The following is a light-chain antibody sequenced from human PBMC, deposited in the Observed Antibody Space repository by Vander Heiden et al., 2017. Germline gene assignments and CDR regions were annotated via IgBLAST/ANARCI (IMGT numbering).Light chain of an antibody. J-gene: IGKJ2*01. CDR2: AAS. V-gene: IGKV1-39*01. CDR1: QSISSY. Sequence: DIQMTQSPSSLSASVGDRVTITCRASQSISSYLNWYQQKPVKAPKLLIYAASSLQSGVPSSFSGSGSGTDFSLTISSVQPEDFATYYCQQCYSTPYTFGQGTKLEIK. CDR3: QQCYSTPYT.